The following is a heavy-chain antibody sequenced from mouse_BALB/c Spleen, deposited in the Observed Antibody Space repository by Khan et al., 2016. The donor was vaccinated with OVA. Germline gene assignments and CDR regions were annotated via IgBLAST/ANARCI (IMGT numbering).Heavy chain of an antibody. Sequence: QVQLKESGPGLVAPSQSLSITCTVSGFSLSRYSVHWVRQPPGKGLEWLGMIWSGGSTDYNSALESRLSISKDNSKSQVFLKMNSLQTDGTAMYYCARKKDGNYVSLDYWGQGTSVTVSS. V-gene: IGHV2-6-4*01. J-gene: IGHJ4*01. CDR3: ARKKDGNYVSLDY. CDR2: IWSGGST. D-gene: IGHD2-1*01. CDR1: GFSLSRYS.